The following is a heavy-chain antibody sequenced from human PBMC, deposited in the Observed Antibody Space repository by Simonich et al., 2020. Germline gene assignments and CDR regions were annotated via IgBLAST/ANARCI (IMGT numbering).Heavy chain of an antibody. Sequence: QPGGSLRLSCAASGFTFSSYEMNWVRQAPGKGLEWDSYISSSGSTIYYADSVKGRFTISRDNAKNSLYLQMNSLRAEDTAVYYCAREKWLRFAFDIWGQGTMVTVSS. J-gene: IGHJ3*02. V-gene: IGHV3-48*03. D-gene: IGHD5-12*01. CDR3: AREKWLRFAFDI. CDR2: ISSSGSTI. CDR1: GFTFSSYE.